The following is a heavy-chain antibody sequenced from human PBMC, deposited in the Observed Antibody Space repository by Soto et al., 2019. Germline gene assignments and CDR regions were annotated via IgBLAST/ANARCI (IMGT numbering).Heavy chain of an antibody. D-gene: IGHD5-12*01. CDR1: GGSISSYY. V-gene: IGHV4-59*01. CDR3: ARRGWLQFGFDY. Sequence: SLTCTVSGGSISSYYWSWIRQPPGKGLEWIGYIYYSGSTNYNPSLKSRVTISVDTSKNQFSLKLSSVTAADTAVYYCARRGWLQFGFDYWGQGTLVTVSS. CDR2: IYYSGST. J-gene: IGHJ4*02.